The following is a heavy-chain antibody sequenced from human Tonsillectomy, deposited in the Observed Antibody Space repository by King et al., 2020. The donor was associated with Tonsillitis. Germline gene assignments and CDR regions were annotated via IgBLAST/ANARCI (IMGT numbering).Heavy chain of an antibody. CDR3: AKTSDPIVVVTAPLGY. Sequence: VQLVESGGVVVQPGGSLRLSCAASGFSFDDYTIHWVRQAPGKGLEWVSLITWDGGSRYFDASVKGRFTISRDNSKNSLYLQMNSLRTEDTALYYCAKTSDPIVVVTAPLGYWGQGTLVTVSS. V-gene: IGHV3-43*01. CDR1: GFSFDDYT. D-gene: IGHD2-21*02. CDR2: ITWDGGSR. J-gene: IGHJ4*02.